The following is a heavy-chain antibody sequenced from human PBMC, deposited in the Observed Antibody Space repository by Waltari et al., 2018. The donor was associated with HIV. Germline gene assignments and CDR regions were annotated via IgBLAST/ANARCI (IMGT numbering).Heavy chain of an antibody. CDR2: IWYDGDNK. D-gene: IGHD3-22*01. CDR3: ARGGYYYDISGYYHY. J-gene: IGHJ4*02. Sequence: QEQLVESGGGVVQPGRSMILSCAASGFPFTNFAMHWVRQAPGKGLEWVAVIWYDGDNKYYADSVKGRFNISRDNSKNTLYLQMNSLRVEDTAVYYCARGGYYYDISGYYHYWGQGTLVTVSS. V-gene: IGHV3-33*01. CDR1: GFPFTNFA.